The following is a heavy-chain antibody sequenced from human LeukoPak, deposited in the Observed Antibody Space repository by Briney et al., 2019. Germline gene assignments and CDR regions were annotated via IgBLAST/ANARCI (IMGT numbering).Heavy chain of an antibody. CDR1: GGSLSSYY. J-gene: IGHJ6*02. CDR2: IYTSGST. CDR3: ARDLRRSVVAGNYYYYYGMDV. Sequence: PETLSLTCTVSGGSLSSYYWSWIRQPAGKGLEWIGRIYTSGSTNYNPSLKSRVTMAVDTSKNQFSLKLSSVTAADTAVYYCARDLRRSVVAGNYYYYYGMDVWGQGTTVTVSS. D-gene: IGHD6-19*01. V-gene: IGHV4-4*07.